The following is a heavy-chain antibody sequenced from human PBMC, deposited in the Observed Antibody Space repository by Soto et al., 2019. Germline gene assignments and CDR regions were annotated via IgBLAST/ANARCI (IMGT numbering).Heavy chain of an antibody. J-gene: IGHJ4*02. D-gene: IGHD3-22*01. Sequence: GGSLRLSCAASGFSCRRYSMNWVRQAPGKGLEWVSSISVSSSTIYYADSVKGRFTVSRDNAKNSLYLQMNSLTDEDTAVYYCAREAYDTSGYDLIYFDYWGQGTLVTV. CDR1: GFSCRRYS. CDR2: ISVSSSTI. CDR3: AREAYDTSGYDLIYFDY. V-gene: IGHV3-48*02.